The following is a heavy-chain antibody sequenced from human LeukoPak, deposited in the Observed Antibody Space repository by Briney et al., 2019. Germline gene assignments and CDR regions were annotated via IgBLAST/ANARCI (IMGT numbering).Heavy chain of an antibody. D-gene: IGHD6-13*01. CDR1: GFTFSSYG. J-gene: IGHJ4*02. Sequence: GGSLRLSCAASGFTFSSYGIHWVRQAPGKGLEWVAVVSSDGSIKYYADSGKGRFTISRDTSKNTVYLQMNSLGTEDTAFYYCARGYSSSWLGYFDYWGQGTLVTVSS. CDR3: ARGYSSSWLGYFDY. CDR2: VSSDGSIK. V-gene: IGHV3-30*03.